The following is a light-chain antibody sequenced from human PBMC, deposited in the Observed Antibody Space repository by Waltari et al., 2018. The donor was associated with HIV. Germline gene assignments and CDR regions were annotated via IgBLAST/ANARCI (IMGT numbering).Light chain of an antibody. Sequence: QSVLTQPPSASGTPGQRVTIPCSGRNSHIGSNTVNWYQQLPGTAPKLLIYNNNQRPSGVSDRFSGSKSGTSASLAISGLQSEDEADYYCAAWDDSLNAHVLFGGGTKLTVL. CDR2: NNN. V-gene: IGLV1-44*01. CDR1: NSHIGSNT. CDR3: AAWDDSLNAHVL. J-gene: IGLJ2*01.